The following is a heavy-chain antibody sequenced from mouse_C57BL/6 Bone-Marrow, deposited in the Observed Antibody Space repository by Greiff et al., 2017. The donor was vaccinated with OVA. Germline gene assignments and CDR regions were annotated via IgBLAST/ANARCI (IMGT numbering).Heavy chain of an antibody. CDR1: GYAFSSSW. V-gene: IGHV1-82*01. CDR2: IYPGDGDT. D-gene: IGHD2-5*01. CDR3: ARSSYYSNYPWFAY. J-gene: IGHJ3*01. Sequence: QVQLKQSGPELVKPGASVKISCKASGYAFSSSWMNWVKQRPGKGLEWIGRIYPGDGDTNYNGKFKGKATLTADKSSSTAYMQLSSLTSEDSAVYFCARSSYYSNYPWFAYWGQGTLVTVSS.